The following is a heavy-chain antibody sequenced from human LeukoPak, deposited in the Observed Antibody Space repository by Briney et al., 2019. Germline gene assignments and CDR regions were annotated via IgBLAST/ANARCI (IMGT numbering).Heavy chain of an antibody. CDR1: GGSFSGYY. V-gene: IGHV4-34*01. J-gene: IGHJ4*02. CDR3: ASIQVVVVAATLNY. CDR2: IYYSGST. Sequence: ETLSLTCAVYGGSFSGYYWSWIRQPPGKGLEWIGSIYYSGSTYYNPSLKSRVTISVDTSKNQFSLKLSSVTAADTAVYYCASIQVVVVAATLNYWGQGTLVTVSS. D-gene: IGHD2-15*01.